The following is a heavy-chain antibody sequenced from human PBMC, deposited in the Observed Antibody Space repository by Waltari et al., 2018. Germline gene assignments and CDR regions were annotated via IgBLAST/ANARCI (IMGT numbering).Heavy chain of an antibody. Sequence: QVQLQESGPGLVKPSQTLSLTCTVPGDSISSGDYYWSWIRQPPGKGLEWIGYIYYGGSAYYNPSLKSRVSISVDTSKNQFSLKLSSVTAADTAVYYCARGFVVLLATDAFDIWGQGTMVTVSS. D-gene: IGHD2-21*01. CDR3: ARGFVVLLATDAFDI. CDR2: IYYGGSA. V-gene: IGHV4-30-4*08. J-gene: IGHJ3*02. CDR1: GDSISSGDYY.